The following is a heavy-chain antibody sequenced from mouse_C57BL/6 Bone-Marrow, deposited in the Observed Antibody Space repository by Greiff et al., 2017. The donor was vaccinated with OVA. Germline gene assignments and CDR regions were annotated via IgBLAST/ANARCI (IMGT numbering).Heavy chain of an antibody. V-gene: IGHV1-15*01. J-gene: IGHJ2*01. Sequence: QVQLQQSGAELVRPGASVTLSCKASGYTFTDYEMHWVKQTPVHGLEWIGAIDPETGGTAYNQKFKGKAILTADKSSSTACMELRSLTSEDSAVYYCARSGLGLFGYWGKGTTLTVSS. CDR3: ARSGLGLFGY. CDR2: IDPETGGT. D-gene: IGHD3-1*01. CDR1: GYTFTDYE.